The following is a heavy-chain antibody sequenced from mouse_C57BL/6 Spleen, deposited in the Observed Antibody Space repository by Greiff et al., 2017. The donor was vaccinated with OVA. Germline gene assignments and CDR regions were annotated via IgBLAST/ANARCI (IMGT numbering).Heavy chain of an antibody. Sequence: VQLQQPGAELVKPGASVKLSCKASGYTFTSYWMHWVKQRPGQGLEWIGNIHPNSGSTIYNEKFKSKATLTVDKSSSTAYMQLRSLTSEDSAVYCCAMWGSYAMDYWGQGTSVTVSS. CDR1: GYTFTSYW. CDR3: AMWGSYAMDY. CDR2: IHPNSGST. V-gene: IGHV1-64*01. J-gene: IGHJ4*01.